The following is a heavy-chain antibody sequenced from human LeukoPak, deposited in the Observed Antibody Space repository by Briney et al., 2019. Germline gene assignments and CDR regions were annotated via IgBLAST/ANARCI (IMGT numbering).Heavy chain of an antibody. CDR2: IYPGDSDI. Sequence: GESLKISCKGSGYSFTSYWIAWVRQMPGEGLEWMGIIYPGDSDIRYSPPFQGRVTFSADKSMNTAYLQWSSLKASDTAMYYCAINTMGSYYYFDYWGQGTLVTVSS. V-gene: IGHV5-51*01. CDR1: GYSFTSYW. J-gene: IGHJ4*02. D-gene: IGHD3-22*01. CDR3: AINTMGSYYYFDY.